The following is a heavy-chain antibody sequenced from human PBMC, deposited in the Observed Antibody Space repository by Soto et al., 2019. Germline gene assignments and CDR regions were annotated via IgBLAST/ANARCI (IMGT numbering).Heavy chain of an antibody. CDR3: ARLSPMGCTMKEYHYGMDV. J-gene: IGHJ6*02. D-gene: IGHD3-22*01. CDR2: IYPGDSDT. V-gene: IGHV5-51*01. CDR1: GYSFTSYW. Sequence: GESLKISCKGSGYSFTSYWIGWVGQMPGKGLEWMGIIYPGDSDTRYSPSFQGQVTISADKSISTAYLQWSSLKASDTAMYYCARLSPMGCTMKEYHYGMDVWGQGTTVTVAS.